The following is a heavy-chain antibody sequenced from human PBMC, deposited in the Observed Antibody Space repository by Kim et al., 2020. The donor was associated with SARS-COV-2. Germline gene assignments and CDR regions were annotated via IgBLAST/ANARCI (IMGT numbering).Heavy chain of an antibody. Sequence: GGSLRLSCAASGFTFSSYSMNWVRQAPGKGLEWVSSISSSSSYIYYADSVKGRFTISRDNAKNSLYLQMNSLRAEDTAVYYCARDGYGSSWFRSRGSVSYFDYWGQGTLVTVSS. CDR2: ISSSSSYI. CDR3: ARDGYGSSWFRSRGSVSYFDY. V-gene: IGHV3-21*01. CDR1: GFTFSSYS. D-gene: IGHD6-13*01. J-gene: IGHJ4*02.